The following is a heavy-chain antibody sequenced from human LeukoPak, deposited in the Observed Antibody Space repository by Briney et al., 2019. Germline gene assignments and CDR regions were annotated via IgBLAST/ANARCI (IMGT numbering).Heavy chain of an antibody. Sequence: GGSLRLSCAASGFTVSSNYMSWVRQAPGKGLEWVSVICSGGSTYYADSVKGRFTISRDNSKNTLYLQMNSLRAEDTAVYYCARGTIRDGVGEYFDYWGQGTLVTVSS. CDR1: GFTVSSNY. CDR3: ARGTIRDGVGEYFDY. CDR2: ICSGGST. J-gene: IGHJ4*02. D-gene: IGHD5-24*01. V-gene: IGHV3-66*01.